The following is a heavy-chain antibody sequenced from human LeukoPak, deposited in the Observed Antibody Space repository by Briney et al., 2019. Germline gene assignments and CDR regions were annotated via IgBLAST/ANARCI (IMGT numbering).Heavy chain of an antibody. CDR3: AVSPVMNSSSWYDY. J-gene: IGHJ4*02. Sequence: KPGASVKVSCKASGYTFTSYGISWVRQAPGQGLEWMGWISAYNGNTNYAQKLQGRVTMTTDTSTSTAYMELRSLRSDDTAVYYCAVSPVMNSSSWYDYWGQGTLVTVSS. CDR2: ISAYNGNT. CDR1: GYTFTSYG. V-gene: IGHV1-18*01. D-gene: IGHD6-13*01.